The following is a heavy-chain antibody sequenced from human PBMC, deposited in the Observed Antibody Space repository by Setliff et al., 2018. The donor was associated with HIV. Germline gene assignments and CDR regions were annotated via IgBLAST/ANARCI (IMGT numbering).Heavy chain of an antibody. Sequence: PSETLSLTCTVSGPSINIHYWSWIRQSPGKGFEWIGYIYSTGSTNYNPSLQSRVTISMVASRNQFSLKVTPVTAADTAVYYCAKGAGFYGDYTFDHWGQGRQVTV. V-gene: IGHV4-59*11. D-gene: IGHD4-17*01. J-gene: IGHJ4*02. CDR1: GPSINIHY. CDR2: IYSTGST. CDR3: AKGAGFYGDYTFDH.